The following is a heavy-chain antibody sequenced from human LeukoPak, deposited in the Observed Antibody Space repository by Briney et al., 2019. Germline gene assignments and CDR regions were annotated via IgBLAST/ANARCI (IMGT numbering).Heavy chain of an antibody. V-gene: IGHV4-4*02. CDR1: GGSISSSNW. D-gene: IGHD2-15*01. CDR2: IYHSGST. CDR3: ARAGGYCSGGSCRNWFDP. Sequence: SETLSLTCAVSGGSISSSNWWSWVRQPPGKGLEWIGEIYHSGSTNYNPSLKSRVTISVDKSKNQFSLKLSSVTAADTAVYYCARAGGYCSGGSCRNWFDPWGQGTLVTVSS. J-gene: IGHJ5*02.